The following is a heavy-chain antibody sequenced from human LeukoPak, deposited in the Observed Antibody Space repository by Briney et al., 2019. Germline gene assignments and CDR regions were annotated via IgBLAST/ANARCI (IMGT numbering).Heavy chain of an antibody. D-gene: IGHD2-8*01. Sequence: TGRSLRLSCTASGFTFGDYAMSWVRQAPGKGLEWVGFIRKKGFGGTTEYAASVKGRFTISRDDSNSIAYLQMNSLKTEDTAVYYCARANCLNGVCYHFDYWGQGTLVTVSS. V-gene: IGHV3-49*04. CDR1: GFTFGDYA. CDR3: ARANCLNGVCYHFDY. J-gene: IGHJ4*02. CDR2: IRKKGFGGTT.